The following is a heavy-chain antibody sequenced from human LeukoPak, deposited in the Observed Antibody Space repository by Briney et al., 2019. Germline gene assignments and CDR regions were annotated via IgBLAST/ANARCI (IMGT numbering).Heavy chain of an antibody. D-gene: IGHD3-22*01. V-gene: IGHV1-69*13. J-gene: IGHJ4*02. Sequence: SVKVSCKASGGTFSSYAISWVRQAPGQGLEWMGGIIPIFGTANYAQKFQGRVTITADESTSAAYMELSSLRSEDTAVYYCARNYYDSSGYYYFDYWGQGTLVTVSS. CDR1: GGTFSSYA. CDR3: ARNYYDSSGYYYFDY. CDR2: IIPIFGTA.